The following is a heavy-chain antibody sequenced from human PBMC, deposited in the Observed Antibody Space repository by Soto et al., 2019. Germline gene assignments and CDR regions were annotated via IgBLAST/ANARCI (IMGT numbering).Heavy chain of an antibody. Sequence: AGTLSLTCAVSCVSIKSYYLSWIRQPPGKGLEWMGYIFYSGTTNYNPSLKSRVTMSLDMSKNQFSLKLISVTAADTAVYYCARDFPSSSPMITWFDPWGQGALVTVSS. V-gene: IGHV4-59*01. CDR1: CVSIKSYY. CDR2: IFYSGTT. D-gene: IGHD3-16*01. CDR3: ARDFPSSSPMITWFDP. J-gene: IGHJ5*02.